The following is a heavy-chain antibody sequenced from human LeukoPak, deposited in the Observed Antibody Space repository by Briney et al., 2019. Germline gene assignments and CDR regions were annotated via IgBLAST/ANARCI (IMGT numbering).Heavy chain of an antibody. Sequence: PGGSLRLSCAASGFTFDDYTMHWVRQAPGKGLEWVSLISWDGGTTYYADSVKGRFTISRDNAKNSLYLQMNSLRAEDTAVYYCARDFRSITIFGVVILDAFDIWGQGTMVTVSS. CDR2: ISWDGGTT. CDR1: GFTFDDYT. V-gene: IGHV3-43*01. J-gene: IGHJ3*02. CDR3: ARDFRSITIFGVVILDAFDI. D-gene: IGHD3-3*01.